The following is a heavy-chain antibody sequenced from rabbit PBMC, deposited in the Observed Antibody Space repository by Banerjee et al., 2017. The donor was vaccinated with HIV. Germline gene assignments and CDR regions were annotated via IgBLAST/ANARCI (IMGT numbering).Heavy chain of an antibody. CDR3: ARDGTMTMVTLDL. J-gene: IGHJ6*01. Sequence: QSLEESGGDLVKPGASLTLTCTASGFDLSSYYYLCWVRQAPGKGLEWIACIYAGSSGSTYYASWAKGRFTISKTSSTTVTLQMTSLTAADTATYFCARDGTMTMVTLDLWGPGTLVTVS. D-gene: IGHD2-1*01. CDR2: IYAGSSGST. CDR1: GFDLSSYYY. V-gene: IGHV1S40*01.